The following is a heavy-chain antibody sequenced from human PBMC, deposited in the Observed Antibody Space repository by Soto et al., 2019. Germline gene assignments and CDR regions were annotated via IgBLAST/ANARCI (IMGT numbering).Heavy chain of an antibody. J-gene: IGHJ4*02. CDR3: ARDRECSGGTCYNYFDY. CDR1: GGSISSGGYD. V-gene: IGHV4-31*03. Sequence: SETLSLTCTVSGGSISSGGYDWSWIRQHPGKGLEWIGYIYYRGSTYYNPSLKSRVTISVDTSKNQFSLELSSVTAADTAVYYCARDRECSGGTCYNYFDYWGQGTLVTVSS. D-gene: IGHD2-15*01. CDR2: IYYRGST.